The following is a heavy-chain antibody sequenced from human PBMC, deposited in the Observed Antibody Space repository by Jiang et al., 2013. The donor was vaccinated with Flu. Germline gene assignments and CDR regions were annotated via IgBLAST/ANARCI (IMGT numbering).Heavy chain of an antibody. D-gene: IGHD4-17*01. CDR2: IYYSGST. J-gene: IGHJ5*02. CDR3: ARDWSYGDYGDNWFDP. V-gene: IGHV4-31*03. CDR1: GGSISSGGYY. Sequence: TLSLTCTVSGGSISSGGYYWSWIRQHPGKGLEWIGYIYYSGSTYYNPSLKSRVTISVDTSKNQFSLKLSSVTAADTAVYYCARDWSYGDYGDNWFDPWGQGTLVTVSS.